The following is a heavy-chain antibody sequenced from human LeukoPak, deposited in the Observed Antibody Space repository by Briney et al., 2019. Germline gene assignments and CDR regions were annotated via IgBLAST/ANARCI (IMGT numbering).Heavy chain of an antibody. D-gene: IGHD1-1*01. CDR1: GYTFTSYG. V-gene: IGHV1-18*01. Sequence: ASVKVSCKASGYTFTSYGISWVRQAPGQGLEWMGWISAYNGNTNYAQKLQGRVTMTTDTSTSTAYMELRSLRSDDTAVYYCARDRSGTTFDDAFDIWGQGTMVTVSS. J-gene: IGHJ3*02. CDR3: ARDRSGTTFDDAFDI. CDR2: ISAYNGNT.